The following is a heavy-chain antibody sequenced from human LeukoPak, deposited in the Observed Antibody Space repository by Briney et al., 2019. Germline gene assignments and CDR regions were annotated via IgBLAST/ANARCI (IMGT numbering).Heavy chain of an antibody. J-gene: IGHJ4*02. D-gene: IGHD6-13*01. Sequence: GEPLQISCQGPGYSFTTYWIGWVRPMPGKGLEWMGIIYPGDSDTSYSPSFQGQVTISADKSISTAYLQWSSLTVSDTAMYYCSRHNSGSSSSPYDYWGQGTLVTVSS. CDR1: GYSFTTYW. CDR3: SRHNSGSSSSPYDY. CDR2: IYPGDSDT. V-gene: IGHV5-51*01.